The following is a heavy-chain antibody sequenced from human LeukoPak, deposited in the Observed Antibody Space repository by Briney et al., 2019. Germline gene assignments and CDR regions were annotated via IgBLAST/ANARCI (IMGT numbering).Heavy chain of an antibody. Sequence: GASVKVSCKASGYTFTSYGISWVRQAPGQGLEWMGWISAYNGNTNYAQKLQGRVTMTTDTSTSTAYMELRSLRSDDTAVYYCARHGKDFWSGYYLDYWGQGTLVTVSS. J-gene: IGHJ4*02. D-gene: IGHD3-3*01. CDR1: GYTFTSYG. V-gene: IGHV1-18*01. CDR2: ISAYNGNT. CDR3: ARHGKDFWSGYYLDY.